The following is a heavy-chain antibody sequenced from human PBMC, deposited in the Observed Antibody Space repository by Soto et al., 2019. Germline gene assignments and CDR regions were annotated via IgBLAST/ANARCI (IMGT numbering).Heavy chain of an antibody. CDR3: AKDILSGYSYRYYAFDI. CDR1: GFTFDDYT. CDR2: ISWDGGST. Sequence: GGSLRLSCAASGFTFDDYTMHWVRQAPGKGLEWVSLISWDGGSTHYADSVKGRFTISRDNSKNSLYLQMNSLRTEDTALYYCAKDILSGYSYRYYAFDIWGQGTMVTVSS. D-gene: IGHD5-18*01. V-gene: IGHV3-43*01. J-gene: IGHJ3*02.